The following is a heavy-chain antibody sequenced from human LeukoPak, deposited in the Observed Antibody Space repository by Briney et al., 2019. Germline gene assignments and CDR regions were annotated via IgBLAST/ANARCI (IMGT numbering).Heavy chain of an antibody. CDR3: ARDDLVWGGSNWFDP. D-gene: IGHD1-26*01. CDR1: GGSISSYF. Sequence: PSETLSLTCAVSGGSISSYFWTWIRQPAGKGLEWIGRISTSGSTNYNPSLKGRVSMSLDTSKNQLSLKLSSVTAADTAVYYCARDDLVWGGSNWFDPWGQGTLVTVSS. J-gene: IGHJ5*02. CDR2: ISTSGST. V-gene: IGHV4-4*07.